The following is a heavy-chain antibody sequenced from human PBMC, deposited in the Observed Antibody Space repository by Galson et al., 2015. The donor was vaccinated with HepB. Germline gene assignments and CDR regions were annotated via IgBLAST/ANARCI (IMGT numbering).Heavy chain of an antibody. CDR1: GFTFDDYA. CDR3: AKARGGYYYDSSDPSDAFDI. V-gene: IGHV3-9*01. CDR2: ISWNSGSI. D-gene: IGHD3-22*01. Sequence: SLRLSCAASGFTFDDYAMHWVRQAPGKGLEWVSGISWNSGSIGYADSVKGRFTISRDNAKNSLYLQMNGLRAEDTALYYCAKARGGYYYDSSDPSDAFDIWGQGTMVTVSS. J-gene: IGHJ3*02.